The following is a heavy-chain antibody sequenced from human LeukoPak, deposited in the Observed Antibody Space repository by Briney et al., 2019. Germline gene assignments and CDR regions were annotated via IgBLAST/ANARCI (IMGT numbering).Heavy chain of an antibody. V-gene: IGHV5-51*01. CDR1: GYRFTSYW. CDR2: IYPGDSDT. D-gene: IGHD1-26*01. CDR3: ARLFSGSLGAFDI. Sequence: GESLKISCKGSGYRFTSYWIGWVRPMPGKGLEWMGIIYPGDSDTRYSPSFQGQVTISADKSISTAYLQWSSLKASDTAMYYCARLFSGSLGAFDIWGQGTMVTVSS. J-gene: IGHJ3*02.